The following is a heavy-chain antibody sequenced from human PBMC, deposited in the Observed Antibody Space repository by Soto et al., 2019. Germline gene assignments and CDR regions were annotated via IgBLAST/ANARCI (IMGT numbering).Heavy chain of an antibody. V-gene: IGHV3-23*01. CDR1: GFTFSSYA. J-gene: IGHJ4*02. CDR3: ASRSSGWYFDY. D-gene: IGHD6-19*01. Sequence: EVQLLESGGGLVQPGGSLRLSCAASGFTFSSYAMNWVRQGPGKGLEWVSVISGSGGSTYYTDSVKDRFTISIDNSNYSLYLQMNSLRPEATAVYYCASRSSGWYFDYWGQGTLVTVSS. CDR2: ISGSGGST.